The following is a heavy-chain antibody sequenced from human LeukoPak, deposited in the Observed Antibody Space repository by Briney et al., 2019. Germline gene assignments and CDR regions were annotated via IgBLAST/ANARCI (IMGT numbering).Heavy chain of an antibody. CDR2: IIPIFGTA. V-gene: IGHV1-69*06. CDR3: ATGRPIVVVPAAIPYYYFGMDV. Sequence: VKVSCKASGGTFSSYAISWVRQAPGQGLEWMGGIIPIFGTANYAQKFQGRVTMTEDTSTDTAYMELSSLRSEGTAVYYCATGRPIVVVPAAIPYYYFGMDVWGQGTTVTVSS. J-gene: IGHJ6*02. D-gene: IGHD2-2*01. CDR1: GGTFSSYA.